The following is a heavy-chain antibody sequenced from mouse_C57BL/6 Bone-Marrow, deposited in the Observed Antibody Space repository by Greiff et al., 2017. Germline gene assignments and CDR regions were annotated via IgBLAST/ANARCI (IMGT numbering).Heavy chain of an antibody. D-gene: IGHD2-2*01. CDR3: ASTTVGLGFAY. V-gene: IGHV1-19*01. Sequence: VHVKQSGPVLVKPGASVKMSCKASGYTFTDYYMNWVKQSPGKSLEWIGVINPYNGGTSYNQKFKGKATLTVDKSSSTAYMELNSLTSEDSAVYYCASTTVGLGFAYWGQGTLVTGSA. J-gene: IGHJ3*01. CDR1: GYTFTDYY. CDR2: INPYNGGT.